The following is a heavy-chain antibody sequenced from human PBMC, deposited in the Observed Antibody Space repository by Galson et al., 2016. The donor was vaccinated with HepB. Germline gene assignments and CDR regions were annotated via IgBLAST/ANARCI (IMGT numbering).Heavy chain of an antibody. CDR2: IVPIFDAP. CDR1: GGSFRDLA. Sequence: SVKVSCKASGGSFRDLAINWVRQAPGQGLEWMGGIVPIFDAPNYARKFRGRVTITADTSTSTAYMELDSLTSEDTAVYFCATDVLGLFDYWGQGTLVTVSS. V-gene: IGHV1-69*06. CDR3: ATDVLGLFDY. D-gene: IGHD3-16*01. J-gene: IGHJ4*02.